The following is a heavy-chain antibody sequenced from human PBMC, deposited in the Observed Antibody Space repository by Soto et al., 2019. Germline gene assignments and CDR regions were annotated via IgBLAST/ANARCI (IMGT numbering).Heavy chain of an antibody. CDR1: GGTFSSYA. CDR2: IIPIFGTA. J-gene: IGHJ5*02. D-gene: IGHD6-13*01. Sequence: SVKVSCKASGGTFSSYAISWVRQAPGQGLEWMGGIIPIFGTANYAQKFQGRVTITADESTSTAYMELRSLRSEDTAVYYCASGPSADGTYSFDPWGQGTLVTVSS. CDR3: ASGPSADGTYSFDP. V-gene: IGHV1-69*13.